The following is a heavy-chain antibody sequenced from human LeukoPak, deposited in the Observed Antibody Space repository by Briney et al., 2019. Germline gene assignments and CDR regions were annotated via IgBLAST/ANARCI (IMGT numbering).Heavy chain of an antibody. CDR3: ARQTFGVLYFDS. D-gene: IGHD3-10*01. J-gene: IGHJ4*02. CDR1: GGSISRGSYY. V-gene: IGHV4-61*02. Sequence: SETLSLTCIVSGGSISRGSYYWNWIRQPAGKGLEWMGRSHNSGSTNYNPSLKSRVTISVDTSKNQFSPNLSSVTAADTAVYYCARQTFGVLYFDSWGPGTLVIVSS. CDR2: SHNSGST.